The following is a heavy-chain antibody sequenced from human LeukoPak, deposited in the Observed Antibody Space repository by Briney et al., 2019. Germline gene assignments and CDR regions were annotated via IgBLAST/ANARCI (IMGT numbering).Heavy chain of an antibody. J-gene: IGHJ3*02. CDR3: AREASYYYGSGYAFDI. V-gene: IGHV3-48*03. Sequence: GGSLRLSCAASGFTFSSYEMNWVRQAPGKGLEWVSYISSSGSTIYYADSVKGRFTISRDNAKSSLYLQMNSQRAEDTAVYYCAREASYYYGSGYAFDIWGQGTMVTVSP. CDR2: ISSSGSTI. CDR1: GFTFSSYE. D-gene: IGHD3-10*01.